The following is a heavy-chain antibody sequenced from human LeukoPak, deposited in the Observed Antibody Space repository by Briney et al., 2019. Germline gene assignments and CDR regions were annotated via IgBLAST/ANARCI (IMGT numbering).Heavy chain of an antibody. Sequence: GASLRLSCAASGFTFSSYEMNWVRQAPGKGLEWVSYISSSGSTIYYADSVKGRFTISRDNAKNSLYLQMNSLRAEDTAVYYCARGAPLVVVVAATGVSGFDYWGQGTLVTVSS. J-gene: IGHJ4*02. CDR2: ISSSGSTI. CDR1: GFTFSSYE. CDR3: ARGAPLVVVVAATGVSGFDY. D-gene: IGHD2-15*01. V-gene: IGHV3-48*03.